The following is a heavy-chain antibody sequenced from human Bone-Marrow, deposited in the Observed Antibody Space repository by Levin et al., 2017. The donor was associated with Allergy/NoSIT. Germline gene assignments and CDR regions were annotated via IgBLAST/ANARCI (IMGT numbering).Heavy chain of an antibody. Sequence: GSLRLSCTVSGGSISSSSYYWGWIRQPPGKGLEWIGSIYYSGSTYYNPSLKSRVTISVDTSKNQFSLKLSSVTAADTAVYYCASNYDILTGYYIGWVYFDYWGQGTLVTVSS. CDR1: GGSISSSSYY. CDR2: IYYSGST. V-gene: IGHV4-39*07. J-gene: IGHJ4*02. CDR3: ASNYDILTGYYIGWVYFDY. D-gene: IGHD3-9*01.